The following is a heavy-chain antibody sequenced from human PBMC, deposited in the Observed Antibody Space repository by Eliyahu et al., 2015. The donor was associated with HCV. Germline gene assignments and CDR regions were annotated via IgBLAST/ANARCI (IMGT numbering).Heavy chain of an antibody. J-gene: IGHJ4*02. CDR2: IGRDGTTT. CDR1: GFPFSGYW. Sequence: EVQLLESGGGLVQPGGSLRLSCAASGFPFSGYWMXWVRQVPGKGLVWVSRIGRDGTTTNYADFAKGRFTISRDNAKNTLYLHMTSLRAEDTAMYYCASLDYCSVTSCFNWGQGTLVTVSS. D-gene: IGHD2-2*01. V-gene: IGHV3-74*01. CDR3: ASLDYCSVTSCFN.